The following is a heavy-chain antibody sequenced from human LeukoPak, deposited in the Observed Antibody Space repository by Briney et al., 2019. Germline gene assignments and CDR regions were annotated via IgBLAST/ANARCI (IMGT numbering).Heavy chain of an antibody. CDR2: ISAYNGNT. Sequence: ASVKVSCKASGYTFTSYGISWVRQAPGQGLEWMGWISAYNGNTNYAQKLQGRVTMTTDTSTSTAYMELRSLRSDDTAVYYCARLSSSSLSLIQTYYYYMDVWGKGTTVTVSS. D-gene: IGHD6-6*01. CDR3: ARLSSSSLSLIQTYYYYMDV. CDR1: GYTFTSYG. J-gene: IGHJ6*03. V-gene: IGHV1-18*01.